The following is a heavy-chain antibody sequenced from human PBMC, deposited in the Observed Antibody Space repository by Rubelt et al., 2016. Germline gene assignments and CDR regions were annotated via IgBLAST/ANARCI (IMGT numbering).Heavy chain of an antibody. CDR2: IYYSGST. Sequence: QVQLQESGPGLVKPSETLSLTCTVSGVSISSYYWTWIRQPPGKGLEWIGYIYYSGSTNYSPSLKSRVTISVDTSKNQFSLKLSSVTAADTAVYYCALTTIIPGMDVWGQGTTVTVSS. V-gene: IGHV4-59*08. D-gene: IGHD2-21*02. J-gene: IGHJ6*02. CDR3: ALTTIIPGMDV. CDR1: GVSISSYY.